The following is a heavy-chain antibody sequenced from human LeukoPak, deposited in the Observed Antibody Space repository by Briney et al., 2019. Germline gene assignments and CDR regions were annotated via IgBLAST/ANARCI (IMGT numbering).Heavy chain of an antibody. Sequence: GGSLRLSCAASGFTFSSYGMNWVRQAPGQGLEWVAVISYDGSNKYYADSVKGRFTISRDNAKNSLYLQMNSLRAEDTAVYYCARDEHQYYSESSGRFDYWGQGTLVTVSS. CDR2: ISYDGSNK. CDR3: ARDEHQYYSESSGRFDY. D-gene: IGHD3-22*01. V-gene: IGHV3-30*03. CDR1: GFTFSSYG. J-gene: IGHJ4*02.